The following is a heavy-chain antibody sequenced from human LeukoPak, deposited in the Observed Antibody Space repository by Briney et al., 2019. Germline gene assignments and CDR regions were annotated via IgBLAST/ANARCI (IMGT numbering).Heavy chain of an antibody. CDR3: ASRSSIWSGYQDTLYYFDS. V-gene: IGHV4-59*13. J-gene: IGHJ4*02. Sequence: SETLSLTCTVSGGSISSYYWSWIRQPPGKRLEWIGHIYYSGSTNYNPSLKSRVTISVDTSKNQFSLKLSSVTAADTGVYYCASRSSIWSGYQDTLYYFDSWGQGTLVTVSS. CDR1: GGSISSYY. CDR2: IYYSGST. D-gene: IGHD3-3*01.